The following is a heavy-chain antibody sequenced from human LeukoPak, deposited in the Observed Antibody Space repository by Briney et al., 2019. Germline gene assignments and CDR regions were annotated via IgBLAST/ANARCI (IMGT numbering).Heavy chain of an antibody. CDR2: IYYSGST. Sequence: SETLSLTCTVSGGSISSYYWSWIRQPPGKGLEWIGYIYYSGSTNYNPSLKSRVTISVDTSKNQFSLKLSSVTAADTAVYYCAQYYYGDFEGWFDPWGQGTLVTVSS. CDR1: GGSISSYY. D-gene: IGHD4-17*01. J-gene: IGHJ5*02. V-gene: IGHV4-59*01. CDR3: AQYYYGDFEGWFDP.